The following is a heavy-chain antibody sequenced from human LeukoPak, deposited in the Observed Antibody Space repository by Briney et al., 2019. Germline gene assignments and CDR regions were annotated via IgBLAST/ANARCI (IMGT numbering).Heavy chain of an antibody. V-gene: IGHV4-39*07. D-gene: IGHD2-21*02. CDR1: GGSISSDTYY. J-gene: IGHJ4*02. CDR3: ARAAGVTPFDY. Sequence: SETLSLTCTVSGGSISSDTYYWGWIRQPPGKGLEWIGSIYYSGSTYYNPSLKSRVTISVDTSKNQFSLKLSSVTAADTAVYYCARAAGVTPFDYWGQGTLVTVSS. CDR2: IYYSGST.